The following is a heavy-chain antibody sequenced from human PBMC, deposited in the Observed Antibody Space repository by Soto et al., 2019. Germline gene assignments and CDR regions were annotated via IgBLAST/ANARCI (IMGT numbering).Heavy chain of an antibody. J-gene: IGHJ4*02. D-gene: IGHD5-12*01. CDR3: AAGGGLPRYY. V-gene: IGHV4-30-2*01. CDR1: GGSISSGGYS. CDR2: IYHSGST. Sequence: QLQLQESGSGLVKPSQTLSLTCAVSGGSISSGGYSWSWIRQPPGKGLEWIGYIYHSGSTYYNPSLKSRVKIRVDRFKKQFALTRSSVTAADTAVYYCAAGGGLPRYYWGQGTLVTVSS.